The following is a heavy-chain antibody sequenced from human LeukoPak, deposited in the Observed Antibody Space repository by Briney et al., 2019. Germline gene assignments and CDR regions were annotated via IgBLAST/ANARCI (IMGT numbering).Heavy chain of an antibody. J-gene: IGHJ4*02. V-gene: IGHV3-48*03. CDR1: GFTFSSYE. Sequence: GGSLRLSCAASGFTFSSYEVNWVRQAPGKGLEWVSYISSSGSTMYYADSVKGRFTVSRDNAKNSLFLQMNSLRAEDTAVYYCASGGSYLLFDYWGQGTLVTVSS. CDR3: ASGGSYLLFDY. CDR2: ISSSGSTM. D-gene: IGHD1-26*01.